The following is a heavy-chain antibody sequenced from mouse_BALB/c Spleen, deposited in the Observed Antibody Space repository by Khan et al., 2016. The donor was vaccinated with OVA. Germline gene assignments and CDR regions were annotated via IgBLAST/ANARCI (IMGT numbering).Heavy chain of an antibody. CDR2: ISDLAYTI. J-gene: IGHJ3*01. D-gene: IGHD1-2*01. CDR3: ARGGGTAPFAY. CDR1: GFTFSDYG. V-gene: IGHV5-15*02. Sequence: EVELVESGGGLVQPGGSRKLSCAASGFTFSDYGMAWVRQAPGKGPEWVAFISDLAYTIYYGDAVTGRFTSSIEHAQNTLYLEMSSLRSENTAISYCARGGGTAPFAYWGLGTLVTVSA.